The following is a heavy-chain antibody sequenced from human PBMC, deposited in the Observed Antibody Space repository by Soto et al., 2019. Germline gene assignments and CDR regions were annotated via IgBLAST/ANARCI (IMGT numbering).Heavy chain of an antibody. J-gene: IGHJ6*02. Sequence: PSETLSLTCAVYGGSISSGDYYWSWIRQPPGKGLEWIGYIYYSGSTYYNPSLKSRVTISVDTSKNQFSLKLSSVTAADTAVCYCARDENGMDVWGQGTTVTVSS. CDR3: ARDENGMDV. CDR1: GGSISSGDYY. V-gene: IGHV4-30-4*01. CDR2: IYYSGST.